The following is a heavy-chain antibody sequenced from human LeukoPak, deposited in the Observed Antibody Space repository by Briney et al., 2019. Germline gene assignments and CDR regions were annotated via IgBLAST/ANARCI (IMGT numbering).Heavy chain of an antibody. CDR1: GGFISSYY. CDR2: ISYGGGT. J-gene: IGHJ4*02. CDR3: ARTTKDILGGYYFDY. D-gene: IGHD2-15*01. Sequence: SGTLSFTRSVSGGFISSYYWRWIQQPPQKLLGWSGYISYGGGTHYNPSLQSRVTISVDTSKNQFSLKLSSVTAADTAVYYCARTTKDILGGYYFDYWGQGTLVTVSS. V-gene: IGHV4-59*01.